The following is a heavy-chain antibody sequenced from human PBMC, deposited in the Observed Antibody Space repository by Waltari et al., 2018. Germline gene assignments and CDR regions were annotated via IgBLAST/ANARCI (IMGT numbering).Heavy chain of an antibody. D-gene: IGHD4-17*01. CDR3: ARAYYGDSYDY. Sequence: QVQLQESGPGLVKPSETLSLTCTVSGGSISGYYWIWIRQPPGKGLEWIGHIYYSGSTNYNPSLKSRVTMSIDTSENQFSLKLSSVTAADTAVYYCARAYYGDSYDYWGQGTLVTVS. CDR1: GGSISGYY. J-gene: IGHJ4*02. CDR2: IYYSGST. V-gene: IGHV4-59*08.